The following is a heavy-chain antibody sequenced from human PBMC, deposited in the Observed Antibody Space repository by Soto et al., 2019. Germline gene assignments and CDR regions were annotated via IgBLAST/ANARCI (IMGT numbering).Heavy chain of an antibody. CDR1: GFTFSSYA. Sequence: PGGSLRLSCAASGFTFSSYAMSWVRQAPGKGLEWVSAISGSGGSTYYADSVKGRFTISRDNSKNTLYLQMNSLRAEDTAVYYCAKDPWGSNYALPWFDPWGQGTLVTVSS. CDR2: ISGSGGST. D-gene: IGHD4-4*01. V-gene: IGHV3-23*01. CDR3: AKDPWGSNYALPWFDP. J-gene: IGHJ5*02.